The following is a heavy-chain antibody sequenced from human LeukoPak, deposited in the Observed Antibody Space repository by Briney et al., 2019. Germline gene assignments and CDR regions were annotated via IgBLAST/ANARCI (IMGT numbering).Heavy chain of an antibody. CDR1: GFTFSSYS. V-gene: IGHV3-21*01. CDR2: ISSSSSYI. CDR3: ARFSSSSINY. Sequence: PGGSLRLSCAASGFTFSSYSMNWVRQAPGKGLEWVSSISSSSSYIYYADSVKGRFTVSRDNAKNSLYLQMNSLRAEDTAVYYCARFSSSSINYWGQGTLVTVSS. J-gene: IGHJ4*02. D-gene: IGHD6-13*01.